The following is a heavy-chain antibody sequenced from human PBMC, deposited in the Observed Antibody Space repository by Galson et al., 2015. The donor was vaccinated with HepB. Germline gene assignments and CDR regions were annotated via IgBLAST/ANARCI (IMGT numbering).Heavy chain of an antibody. CDR1: GYTFTGYY. D-gene: IGHD6-6*01. Sequence: SVKVSCKVSGYTFTGYYLHWVRQAPGQGLEWMGRINPNTGGTNYAQKFQGRVTMTRDTSISTTYMELSRLTSDDTAVYYCTRGPSSADFWGQGTLVTVSS. CDR2: INPNTGGT. CDR3: TRGPSSADF. J-gene: IGHJ4*02. V-gene: IGHV1-2*06.